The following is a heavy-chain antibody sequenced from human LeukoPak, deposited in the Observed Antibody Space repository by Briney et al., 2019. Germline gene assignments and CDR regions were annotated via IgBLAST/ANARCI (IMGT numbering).Heavy chain of an antibody. D-gene: IGHD3-22*01. CDR1: GGSISSSSYY. CDR3: ARGRYEFYYDSSGYTPRFATPRSIRFDY. V-gene: IGHV4-39*07. Sequence: SETLSLTCTVSGGSISSSSYYWGWIRQPPGKGLEWIGSIYYSGSTYYNPSLKSRVTISVDTSKNQFSLKLSSVTAADTAVYYCARGRYEFYYDSSGYTPRFATPRSIRFDYWGQGTLVTVSS. CDR2: IYYSGST. J-gene: IGHJ4*02.